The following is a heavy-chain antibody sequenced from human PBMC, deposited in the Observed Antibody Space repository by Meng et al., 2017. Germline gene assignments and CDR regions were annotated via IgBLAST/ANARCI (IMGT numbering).Heavy chain of an antibody. J-gene: IGHJ3*02. CDR2: IKQDGSEK. Sequence: GESLKISCAASGFTFSSYWMSWVRQAPGKGLEWVANIKQDGSEKYYVDSVKGRFTISRDNAKNSLYLQMISLRAEDTAVYYCARCSSGWYDDAFDIWGQGTMVTVSS. CDR3: ARCSSGWYDDAFDI. D-gene: IGHD6-19*01. V-gene: IGHV3-7*01. CDR1: GFTFSSYW.